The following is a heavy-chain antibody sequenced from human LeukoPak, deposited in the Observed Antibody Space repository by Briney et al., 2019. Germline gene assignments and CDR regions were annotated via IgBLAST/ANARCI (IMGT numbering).Heavy chain of an antibody. V-gene: IGHV1-3*03. CDR2: INAGNGNT. CDR3: ARGLKRIAVAGFLYFDY. Sequence: GASVKVSCKASGNIFTSSYTHWVRQAPGQRLEWMGWINAGNGNTKYSQEFQGRVTITRDTSASTAYMELSSLRSEDMAVYYCARGLKRIAVAGFLYFDYWGQGTLVAVSS. CDR1: GNIFTSSY. D-gene: IGHD6-19*01. J-gene: IGHJ4*02.